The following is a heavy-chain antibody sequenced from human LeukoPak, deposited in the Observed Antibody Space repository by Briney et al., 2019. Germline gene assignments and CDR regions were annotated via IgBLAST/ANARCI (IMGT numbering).Heavy chain of an antibody. J-gene: IGHJ6*04. CDR3: XXXXXXXXXXXXXXXXXX. Sequence: SGXTLXXHGMHWVRQAPGKGLXWVAFIPYDGSNKYYADSVRGRFTISRDNAKNTLYLQMSSLRAEETAVYYXXXXXXXXXXXXXXXXXXXWGXXXXXTVSS. V-gene: IGHV3-30*02. CDR1: GXTLXXHG. CDR2: IPYDGSNK.